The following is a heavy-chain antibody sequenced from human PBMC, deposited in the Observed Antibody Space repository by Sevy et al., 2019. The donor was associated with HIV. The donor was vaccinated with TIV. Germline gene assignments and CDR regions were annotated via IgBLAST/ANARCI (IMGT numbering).Heavy chain of an antibody. V-gene: IGHV4-59*13. CDR3: ARRHGDY. CDR1: GGSISSYY. Sequence: SETLSLTCTVSGGSISSYYWSWIRQPPGKGLEWIGYIYYSGSNNYNPSLKSRVTISVDTSKNQFSLKLSSVTAADTAVYYCARRHGDYWGQGTLVTV. J-gene: IGHJ4*02. CDR2: IYYSGSN.